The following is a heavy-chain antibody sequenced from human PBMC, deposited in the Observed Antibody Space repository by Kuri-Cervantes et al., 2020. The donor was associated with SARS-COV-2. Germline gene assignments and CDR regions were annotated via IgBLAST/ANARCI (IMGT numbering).Heavy chain of an antibody. V-gene: IGHV3-23*01. J-gene: IGHJ6*03. CDR3: ARAAVDSLYYYYYMDV. CDR1: GFTFSSYA. D-gene: IGHD3/OR15-3a*01. Sequence: GGSLRLSCAASGFTFSSYAMSWVRQAPGKGLGWVSAISGSGGSTYYADSVKGRFTISRDNAKNSLYLQMNSLRAEDTAVYYCARAAVDSLYYYYYMDVWGKGTTVTVSS. CDR2: ISGSGGST.